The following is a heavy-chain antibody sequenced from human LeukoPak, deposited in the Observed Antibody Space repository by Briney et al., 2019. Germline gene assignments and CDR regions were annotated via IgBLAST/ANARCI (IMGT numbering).Heavy chain of an antibody. CDR3: AREEGSGSYSARNYYYGMDV. Sequence: SETLSLTCTVSGGSIRSSTYCWGWLRQPPGRGLEWIGSINYSGSTYYNPSLKSRVTISVDTSKNQFSLKLISVTAADTAVYYCAREEGSGSYSARNYYYGMDVWGQGTTATVSS. D-gene: IGHD3-10*01. J-gene: IGHJ6*02. CDR2: INYSGST. V-gene: IGHV4-39*07. CDR1: GGSIRSSTYC.